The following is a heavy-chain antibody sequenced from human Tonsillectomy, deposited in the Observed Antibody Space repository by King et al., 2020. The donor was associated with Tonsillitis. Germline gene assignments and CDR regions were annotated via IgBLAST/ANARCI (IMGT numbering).Heavy chain of an antibody. CDR2: VSYDGSNK. Sequence: VQLVESGGGVVQPGRSLRLSCAASGFTFSSYGMHWVRQAPGKGLEWVAVVSYDGSNKYYADSVKGRFTFSRDNSKNTLYLQMNSLRAEDTAVYYCAKVSVGSSSFSIVTHYYYYYGMDVWGQGTTVTVSS. CDR3: AKVSVGSSSFSIVTHYYYYYGMDV. D-gene: IGHD6-6*01. V-gene: IGHV3-30*18. J-gene: IGHJ6*02. CDR1: GFTFSSYG.